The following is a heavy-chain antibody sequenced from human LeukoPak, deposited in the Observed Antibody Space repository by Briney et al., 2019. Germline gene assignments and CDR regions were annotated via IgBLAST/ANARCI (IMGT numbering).Heavy chain of an antibody. CDR3: ATAPILRGEGGEHYKYGMDV. CDR1: GGSITTDY. Sequence: SETLSLTRTFSGGSITTDYWSWLRQPPGQRLEWIGYVHSPGSTNYNPSLKSRVTISMDTSKNQFSLQLTSVTAADTAVYYCATAPILRGEGGEHYKYGMDVWGQGTTVFVSS. V-gene: IGHV4-59*12. D-gene: IGHD2-2*02. CDR2: VHSPGST. J-gene: IGHJ6*02.